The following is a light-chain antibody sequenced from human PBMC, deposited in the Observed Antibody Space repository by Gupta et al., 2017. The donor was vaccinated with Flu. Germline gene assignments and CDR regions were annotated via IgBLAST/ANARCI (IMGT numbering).Light chain of an antibody. J-gene: IGLJ3*02. CDR2: KND. V-gene: IGLV1-47*01. CDR3: AAWDDSLSGPV. CDR1: NSNIGSKY. Sequence: QSVLTQPPSASGSLGQWVTISCSGSNSNIGSKYVYWYQQLPGTAPKLLIDKNDQRPSGVPDRFSGSKSGTSASLAISGLRSEDEADYYCAAWDDSLSGPVFGGGTKLTVL.